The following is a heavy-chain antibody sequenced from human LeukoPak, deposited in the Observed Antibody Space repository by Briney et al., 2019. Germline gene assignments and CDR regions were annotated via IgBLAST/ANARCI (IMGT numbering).Heavy chain of an antibody. V-gene: IGHV1-8*01. D-gene: IGHD2-21*01. J-gene: IGHJ4*02. CDR3: AREFRVVAPTQGDDY. Sequence: GASVKVSCKASGYTFTSYDINWVRQASGQGLEWMGWMDPNNGNTGYAQKFQGRVTMTRSTSMNTAYMELSSLRSEDTAVYYCAREFRVVAPTQGDDYWGQGTLVTVSS. CDR2: MDPNNGNT. CDR1: GYTFTSYD.